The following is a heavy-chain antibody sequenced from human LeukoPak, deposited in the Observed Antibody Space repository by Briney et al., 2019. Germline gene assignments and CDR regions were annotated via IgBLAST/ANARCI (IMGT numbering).Heavy chain of an antibody. V-gene: IGHV1-2*02. J-gene: IGHJ3*02. CDR1: GYTFSAYY. Sequence: ASVKVSCKGSGYTFSAYYMHWVRQAPGQGPEWMGWITPNTGGTHYAQKFQGRVTMTRDTSISTDYMELTGLTSDDTAMYYCTFGETTSDAFDIWGQGTMVTVSS. CDR3: TFGETTSDAFDI. CDR2: ITPNTGGT. D-gene: IGHD3-10*01.